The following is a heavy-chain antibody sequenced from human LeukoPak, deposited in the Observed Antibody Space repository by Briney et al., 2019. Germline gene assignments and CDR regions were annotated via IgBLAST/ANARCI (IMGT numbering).Heavy chain of an antibody. D-gene: IGHD5-12*01. V-gene: IGHV3-30*18. J-gene: IGHJ4*02. CDR1: GFTFSSYG. Sequence: GGSLRLSCAASGFTFSSYGMHWVRQAPGKGLEWVAVISYDGSNKYYADSVKGRFTISRDSSKNTLYLQMNSLRAEDTAVYYCANGGQRGYSGYDSPLSDYWGQGTLVTVSS. CDR3: ANGGQRGYSGYDSPLSDY. CDR2: ISYDGSNK.